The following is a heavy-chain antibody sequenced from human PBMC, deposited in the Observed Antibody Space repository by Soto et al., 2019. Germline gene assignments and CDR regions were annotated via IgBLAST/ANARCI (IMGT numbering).Heavy chain of an antibody. CDR2: ISVYSGYA. D-gene: IGHD1-1*01. Sequence: QVQLVQSGPELKKPGASVKVSCKTSGYSFYNSGISWVRQAPGQGLEWMGWISVYSGYAHYAQKFQGRVIMTADTFTSTSYMELRGLRSDDTAMYYCSKNGTTWFAPWGHETLVTVSS. V-gene: IGHV1-18*01. CDR1: GYSFYNSG. J-gene: IGHJ5*02. CDR3: SKNGTTWFAP.